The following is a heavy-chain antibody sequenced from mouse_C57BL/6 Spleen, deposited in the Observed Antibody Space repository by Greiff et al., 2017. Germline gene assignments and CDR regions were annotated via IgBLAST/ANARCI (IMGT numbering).Heavy chain of an antibody. D-gene: IGHD2-5*01. CDR3: ARYSHYSWFAY. J-gene: IGHJ3*01. Sequence: EVKLVESGPGLVKPSQSLSLTCSVSGYSITSGYFWNLIRQFPGNQLEWMGYISYDGSNNYNPSLKNRSSITGDTSKNQFFLKLNSVTTEDTATFYCARYSHYSWFAYWGQGTLVTVSA. V-gene: IGHV3-6*01. CDR2: ISYDGSN. CDR1: GYSITSGYF.